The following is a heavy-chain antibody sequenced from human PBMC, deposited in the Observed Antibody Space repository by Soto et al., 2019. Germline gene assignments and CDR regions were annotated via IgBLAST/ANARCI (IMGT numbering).Heavy chain of an antibody. Sequence: GESLKISCKGSGYSFTSYLIGWVRQMPGKGLEWMGIIYPGDSDTGYSPSFQGQVTISADKSISTAYLQWSSLKASDTAMYYCASQAAAGEGGYYYYGMDVWGQGTTVTVSS. CDR1: GYSFTSYL. CDR3: ASQAAAGEGGYYYYGMDV. CDR2: IYPGDSDT. V-gene: IGHV5-51*01. J-gene: IGHJ6*02. D-gene: IGHD6-13*01.